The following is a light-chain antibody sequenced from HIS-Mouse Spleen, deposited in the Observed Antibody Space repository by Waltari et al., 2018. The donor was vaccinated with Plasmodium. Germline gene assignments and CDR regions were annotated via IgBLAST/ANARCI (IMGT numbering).Light chain of an antibody. Sequence: EIVMTQSPATLSVSPGERATLSCRASQSVRSNLAWYQQKPGQAPRLLIYGASTSAAGIPARCSGSGSGTEFTLTISSLQSEDFAVYYCQQYNNWSFTFGPGTKVDIK. J-gene: IGKJ3*01. CDR3: QQYNNWSFT. V-gene: IGKV3-15*01. CDR1: QSVRSN. CDR2: GAS.